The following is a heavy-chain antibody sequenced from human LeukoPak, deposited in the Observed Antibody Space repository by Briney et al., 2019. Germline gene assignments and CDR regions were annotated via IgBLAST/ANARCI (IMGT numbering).Heavy chain of an antibody. D-gene: IGHD5-12*01. CDR3: AVAEWLRYYYYYYYGMDV. V-gene: IGHV1-69*13. CDR2: IIPIFGTA. CDR1: GGTFSSYA. Sequence: SVKVSCKASGGTFSSYAISWVRQAPGQGLEWMGGIIPIFGTANYAQKFQGRVTITADESTSTAYMELSSLRSEDTAVYYCAVAEWLRYYYYYYYGMDVWGRGTTVTVSS. J-gene: IGHJ6*02.